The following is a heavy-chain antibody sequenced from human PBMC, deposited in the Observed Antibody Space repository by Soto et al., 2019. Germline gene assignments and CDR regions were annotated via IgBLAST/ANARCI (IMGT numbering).Heavy chain of an antibody. CDR1: GYTFTRYD. J-gene: IGHJ6*03. CDR2: MNPQTGNT. CDR3: ARLSEESSSSNYYYFYMDV. D-gene: IGHD6-6*01. V-gene: IGHV1-8*01. Sequence: ASVTVSCKASGYTFTRYDITWVRQAPGQGLEWMGWMNPQTGNTAYAEKFQGRVTMTRSTSINTAYMELSGLRSEDTAVYYCARLSEESSSSNYYYFYMDVWGKGSTVTVSS.